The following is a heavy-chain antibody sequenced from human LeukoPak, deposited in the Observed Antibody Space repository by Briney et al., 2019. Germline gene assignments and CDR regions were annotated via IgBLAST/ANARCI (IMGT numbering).Heavy chain of an antibody. J-gene: IGHJ3*02. D-gene: IGHD2-15*01. Sequence: PGGSLRLSCAASGFTFSSYSMNWVRQAPGKGLEWVSSISSSSSYIYYADSVKGRFTISRDNAKNSLYLQMNSLRAEDTAVYYCAREKEGVAAMYGHAFDIWGQGTMVTVSS. CDR2: ISSSSSYI. CDR1: GFTFSSYS. CDR3: AREKEGVAAMYGHAFDI. V-gene: IGHV3-21*04.